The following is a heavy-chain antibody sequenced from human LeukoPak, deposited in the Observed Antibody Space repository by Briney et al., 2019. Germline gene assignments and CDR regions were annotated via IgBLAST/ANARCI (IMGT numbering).Heavy chain of an antibody. D-gene: IGHD6-13*01. J-gene: IGHJ6*03. Sequence: GGSLRLSCAASGFTFSSYDMHWVRQAPGKGLEWVAFIRYDGSNKYYADSVKGRFTISRDNSKNTLYLQMNSLRAEDTAVYYCAKASGGGYSSSWSRRDYYYYYMDVWGKGTTVTVSS. V-gene: IGHV3-30*02. CDR1: GFTFSSYD. CDR3: AKASGGGYSSSWSRRDYYYYYMDV. CDR2: IRYDGSNK.